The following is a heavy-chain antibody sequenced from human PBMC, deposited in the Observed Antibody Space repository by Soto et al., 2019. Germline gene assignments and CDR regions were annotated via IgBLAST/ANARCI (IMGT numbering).Heavy chain of an antibody. CDR1: GFTFSSYT. CDR2: ISSGSSLL. D-gene: IGHD3-22*01. CDR3: ERVPDSSAYYYYFDY. V-gene: IGHV3-21*01. Sequence: GSLRLSCAASGFTFSSYTMHWVRQAPGKGLEWVSSISSGSSLLYYADSVRGRFTISRDNAKNSLYLQMNSLRADDTAVYYCERVPDSSAYYYYFDYWGQGTLVTVSS. J-gene: IGHJ4*02.